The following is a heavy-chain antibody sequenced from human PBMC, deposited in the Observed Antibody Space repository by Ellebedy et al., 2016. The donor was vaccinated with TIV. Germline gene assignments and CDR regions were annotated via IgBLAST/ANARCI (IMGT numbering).Heavy chain of an antibody. CDR3: AASISVAGLIDY. J-gene: IGHJ4*02. D-gene: IGHD6-19*01. CDR1: GFTFSSHG. CDR2: IWYDGSNK. Sequence: GGSLRLXXAASGFTFSSHGMHWVRQAPGKGLEWVAVIWYDGSNKYYGDSVKGRFTISRDNSKNTLYLQMNGLRAEDTALFYCAASISVAGLIDYWGQGTLVTVSS. V-gene: IGHV3-33*01.